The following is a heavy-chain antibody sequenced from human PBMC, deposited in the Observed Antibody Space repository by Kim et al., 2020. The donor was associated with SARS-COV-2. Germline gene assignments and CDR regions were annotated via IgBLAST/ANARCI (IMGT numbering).Heavy chain of an antibody. Sequence: GGSLRLSCAASGFTFSNAWMSWVRQAPGKGLEWVGRIKSKTDGGTTDYAAPVKGRFTISRDDSKNTLYLQMNSLKTEDTAVYYCTADYGDYQLWYYGMDVWGQGTTVTVSS. CDR2: IKSKTDGGTT. CDR3: TADYGDYQLWYYGMDV. CDR1: GFTFSNAW. J-gene: IGHJ6*02. V-gene: IGHV3-15*01. D-gene: IGHD4-17*01.